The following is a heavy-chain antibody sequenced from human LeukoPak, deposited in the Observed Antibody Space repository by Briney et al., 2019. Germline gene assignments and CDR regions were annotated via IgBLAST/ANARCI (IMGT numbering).Heavy chain of an antibody. V-gene: IGHV4-34*01. CDR3: ARGPPLGPPFEY. CDR2: INHSGST. CDR1: GGSFSGYY. Sequence: SETLSLTCAVYGGSFSGYYWSWIRQPPGKGLEWIGEINHSGSTNYNPSLKSRVTISVDTSKNQFSLKLSSVTAADTAVYYCARGPPLGPPFEYWGQGTLVTVSS. J-gene: IGHJ4*02.